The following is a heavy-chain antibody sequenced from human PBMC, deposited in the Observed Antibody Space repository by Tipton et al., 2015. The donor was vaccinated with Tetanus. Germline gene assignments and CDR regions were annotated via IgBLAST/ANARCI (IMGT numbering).Heavy chain of an antibody. Sequence: SLRLSCAASGFTFSSYGMHWVRQAPGKGLEWVAVISYDGSNKYYADSVKGRFTISRDNSKNTLYLQMNSLRAEDTAVYYCARTKWLRNLDYWGQGTLVTVPS. D-gene: IGHD5-12*01. V-gene: IGHV3-30*03. J-gene: IGHJ4*02. CDR1: GFTFSSYG. CDR2: ISYDGSNK. CDR3: ARTKWLRNLDY.